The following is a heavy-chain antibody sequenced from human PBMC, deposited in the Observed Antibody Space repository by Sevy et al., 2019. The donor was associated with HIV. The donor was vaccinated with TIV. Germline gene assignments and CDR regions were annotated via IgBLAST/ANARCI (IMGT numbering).Heavy chain of an antibody. CDR1: GLSVSDNY. Sequence: GGSLRLSCAASGLSVSDNYMNWVRQAPGKGLELVSVIYSDGRTYYADSVKGRFTISRDNSKNTLYLHMNNLRPEDTGVYYCARDRYYDASGYYYYYYGMDVWGQGTTVTVSS. CDR2: IYSDGRT. D-gene: IGHD3-22*01. J-gene: IGHJ6*02. CDR3: ARDRYYDASGYYYYYYGMDV. V-gene: IGHV3-66*01.